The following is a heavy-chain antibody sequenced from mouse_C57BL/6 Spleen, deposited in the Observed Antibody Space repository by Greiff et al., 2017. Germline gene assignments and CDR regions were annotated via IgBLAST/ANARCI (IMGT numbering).Heavy chain of an antibody. CDR3: AISNSHYYAMDY. Sequence: QVQLKESGPGLVQPSQSLSITCTVSGFSLTSYGVHWVRQSPGKGLEWLGVLWRGGSTDYNAAFMSRLGITKDNSKSQVFFKMNSLQADDTAIYYCAISNSHYYAMDYWGQGTSVTVSS. D-gene: IGHD2-5*01. CDR1: GFSLTSYG. CDR2: LWRGGST. V-gene: IGHV2-5*01. J-gene: IGHJ4*01.